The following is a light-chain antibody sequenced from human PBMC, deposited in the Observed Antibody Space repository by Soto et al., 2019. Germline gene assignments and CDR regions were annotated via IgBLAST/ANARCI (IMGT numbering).Light chain of an antibody. CDR2: GAS. CDR3: QTYDKAPWT. J-gene: IGKJ1*01. V-gene: IGKV1-27*01. Sequence: DIQMAQSPCSLSASVGDRGTITCRASRGIYTHLAWYQQKPGNAPKLLIYGASTLQSGVPSRFSASGSGTDFFLTISGLQSEDVGTYFCQTYDKAPWTFGPGTKVE. CDR1: RGIYTH.